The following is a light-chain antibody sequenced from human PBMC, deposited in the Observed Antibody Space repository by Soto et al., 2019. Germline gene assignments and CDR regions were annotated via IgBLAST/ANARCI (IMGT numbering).Light chain of an antibody. CDR3: SSYRSSNTLL. V-gene: IGLV2-14*01. CDR1: SSDVGDYDY. CDR2: EVS. J-gene: IGLJ2*01. Sequence: QSALTQPASVSGSPGQSITISCTRTSSDVGDYDYVSWYQQYAGKAPKMMIYEVSNRPSGVSNRFSGSKSGNTASLTISGLQAEDEADYYCSSYRSSNTLLFGGGTKVTVL.